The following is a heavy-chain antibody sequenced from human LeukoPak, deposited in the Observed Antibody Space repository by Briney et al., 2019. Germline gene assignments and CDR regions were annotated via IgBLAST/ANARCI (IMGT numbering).Heavy chain of an antibody. J-gene: IGHJ3*02. D-gene: IGHD6-19*01. CDR1: GYXFTGYY. Sequence: ASVKVSCKASGYXFTGYYIHWVRQAPGQGLKWMGWINPNSGDSHHAQKFQGRVTMTRDTSISTAYMELSRLRSDDTAVYYCARDWTNDYSSGLGDGTLDIWGQGTMVTVSS. CDR2: INPNSGDS. V-gene: IGHV1-2*02. CDR3: ARDWTNDYSSGLGDGTLDI.